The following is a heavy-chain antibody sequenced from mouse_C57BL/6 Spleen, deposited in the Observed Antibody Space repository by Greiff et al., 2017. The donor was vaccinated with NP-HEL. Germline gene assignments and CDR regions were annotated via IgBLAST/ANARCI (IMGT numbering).Heavy chain of an antibody. CDR1: GYTFTSYW. D-gene: IGHD1-1*01. V-gene: IGHV1-59*01. CDR3: ARFTTVVEDWYFDV. J-gene: IGHJ1*03. CDR2: IYPSDSYT. Sequence: QVQLQQPGAELVRPGTSVKLSCKASGYTFTSYWMHWVKQRPGQGLEWIGVIYPSDSYTNYNQKFKGKATLTVDTSSSTAYMQLSSLTSEDSAVYYCARFTTVVEDWYFDVWGTGTTVTVSS.